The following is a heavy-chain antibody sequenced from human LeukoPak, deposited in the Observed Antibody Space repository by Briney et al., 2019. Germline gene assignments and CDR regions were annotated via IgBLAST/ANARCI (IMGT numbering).Heavy chain of an antibody. V-gene: IGHV4-34*01. J-gene: IGHJ4*02. D-gene: IGHD1-14*01. Sequence: PSETLSLTCAVYGGSFSNYWSWIRQPPGKGLEWIGEVNHVGNTNYNPSLKSRVTISVDTSKNQFSLKLGSVTAADTAVYYCARVNEGTDYWGQGTLVTVSS. CDR3: ARVNEGTDY. CDR1: GGSFSNY. CDR2: VNHVGNT.